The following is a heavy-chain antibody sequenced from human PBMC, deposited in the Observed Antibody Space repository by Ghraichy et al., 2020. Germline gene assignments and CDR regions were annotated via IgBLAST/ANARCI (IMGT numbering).Heavy chain of an antibody. CDR3: ARYRPRIGYSSSWYYFDY. V-gene: IGHV4-34*01. Sequence: SQTLSLTCAVYGGSFSGYYWSWIRQPPGKGLEWIGEINHSGSTNYNPSLKSRVTISVDTSKNQFSLKLSSVTAADTAVYYCARYRPRIGYSSSWYYFDYWGQGTLVTVSS. J-gene: IGHJ4*02. D-gene: IGHD6-13*01. CDR2: INHSGST. CDR1: GGSFSGYY.